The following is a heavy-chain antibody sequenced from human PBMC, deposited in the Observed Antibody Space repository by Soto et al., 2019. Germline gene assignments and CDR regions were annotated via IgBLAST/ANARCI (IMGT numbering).Heavy chain of an antibody. V-gene: IGHV4-61*01. CDR1: GGSVSSGSYY. D-gene: IGHD6-13*01. CDR3: ARDHIAAAGGGYYYYGMDV. Sequence: SETLSLTCTVSGGSVSSGSYYWSWIQQPPGKGLEWIGYIYYSGSTNYNPSLKSRVTISVDTSKNQFSLKLSSVTAADTAVYYCARDHIAAAGGGYYYYGMDVWGQGTTVTVSS. J-gene: IGHJ6*02. CDR2: IYYSGST.